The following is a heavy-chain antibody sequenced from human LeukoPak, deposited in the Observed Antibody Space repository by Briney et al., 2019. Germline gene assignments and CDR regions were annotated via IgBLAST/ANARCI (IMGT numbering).Heavy chain of an antibody. D-gene: IGHD1-26*01. J-gene: IGHJ3*02. CDR1: GYTFTSHG. Sequence: GASVKVSCTASGYTFTSHGISWVRQATGQGLEWMGWISAYNGNTNYAQKLQGRVTMTTDTSTSTAYMELRSLRSDDTAMYYCARDRFPGATFTGWALDAFDIWGQGTMVTVSS. V-gene: IGHV1-18*01. CDR3: ARDRFPGATFTGWALDAFDI. CDR2: ISAYNGNT.